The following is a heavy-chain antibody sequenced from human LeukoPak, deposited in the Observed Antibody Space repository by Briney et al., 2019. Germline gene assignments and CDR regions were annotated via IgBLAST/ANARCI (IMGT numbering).Heavy chain of an antibody. D-gene: IGHD1-26*01. CDR1: GFTFSSYS. Sequence: PGGSLRLSCAASGFTFSSYSMNWVRQAPGKGLEWVSSISSSSSYIYYADSVKGRFTISRDNAKNSLYLQMNSLRAEDTAVYYCARDRPPQWEPAAGAAFDIWGQGTMVTVSS. V-gene: IGHV3-21*01. CDR3: ARDRPPQWEPAAGAAFDI. CDR2: ISSSSSYI. J-gene: IGHJ3*02.